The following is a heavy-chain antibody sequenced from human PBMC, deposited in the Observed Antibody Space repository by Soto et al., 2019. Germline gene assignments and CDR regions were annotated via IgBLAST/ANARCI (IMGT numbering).Heavy chain of an antibody. Sequence: PGGSLRLSCAASGFTFSSYAMSWVRQAPGKGLEWVSAISGSGGSTYYADSVKGRFTISRDNSKNTLYLQMNSLRAEDTAVYYCAKLYCIAARPGNLRYFDYWGQGTLVTVSS. CDR1: GFTFSSYA. D-gene: IGHD6-6*01. J-gene: IGHJ4*02. V-gene: IGHV3-23*01. CDR2: ISGSGGST. CDR3: AKLYCIAARPGNLRYFDY.